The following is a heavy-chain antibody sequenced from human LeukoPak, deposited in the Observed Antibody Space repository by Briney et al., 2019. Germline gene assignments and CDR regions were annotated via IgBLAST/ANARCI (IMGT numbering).Heavy chain of an antibody. CDR2: ISSSSSYI. CDR3: ARDAGGRTQREGWFDP. CDR1: GFTFSSYS. J-gene: IGHJ5*02. V-gene: IGHV3-21*01. Sequence: PGGSLRLSCAASGFTFSSYSMNWVRQAPGKRLEWVSSISSSSSYIYYADSLKGRFTISRDNAKNSLYLQMKSLRVEDTGVYYCARDAGGRTQREGWFDPWGQGTLVTVSS. D-gene: IGHD1-26*01.